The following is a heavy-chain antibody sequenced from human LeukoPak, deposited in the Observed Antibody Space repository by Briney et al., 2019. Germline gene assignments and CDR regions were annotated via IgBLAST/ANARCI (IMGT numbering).Heavy chain of an antibody. CDR1: GFTFSNAW. D-gene: IGHD3-22*01. J-gene: IGHJ3*02. Sequence: PGGSLRLSCAASGFTFSNAWMSWVRQAPGKGLEWVGRIKSKTDGGTTDYAAPVKGRFTISRDDSKNTLYLQMNSLKTEDTAVYYCTTRFYDSSGSDAFDIWGQGTMVTVSS. CDR3: TTRFYDSSGSDAFDI. V-gene: IGHV3-15*01. CDR2: IKSKTDGGTT.